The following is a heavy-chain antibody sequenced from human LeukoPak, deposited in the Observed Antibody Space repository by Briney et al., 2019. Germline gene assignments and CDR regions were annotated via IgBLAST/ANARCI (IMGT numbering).Heavy chain of an antibody. CDR2: IYSGGST. V-gene: IGHV3-53*01. Sequence: PGGSLRLSCAASGFTVSSNYMSWVRQAPGKGLEWVSVIYSGGSTYYADSVKGRFTISRDNSQNTLYLQMNSLRAEDTAVYYCAREHTIAATGTHWFAPWGQGTLVTVSS. D-gene: IGHD6-13*01. CDR1: GFTVSSNY. J-gene: IGHJ5*02. CDR3: AREHTIAATGTHWFAP.